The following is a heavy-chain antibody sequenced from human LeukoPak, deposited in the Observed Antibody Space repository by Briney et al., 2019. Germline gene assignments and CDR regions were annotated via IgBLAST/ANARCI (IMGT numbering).Heavy chain of an antibody. D-gene: IGHD6-6*01. Sequence: SETLSLTCAVYGGSFSGYYWSWIRQSPGKGLEWIGKINHSGSTNYNPSLKSRVTISVDTSKNQFSLQLNSVTPEDTAEYYCARAKYSSSPYYYYYYYMDVWGKGTTVTVSS. V-gene: IGHV4-34*01. CDR2: INHSGST. CDR3: ARAKYSSSPYYYYYYYMDV. CDR1: GGSFSGYY. J-gene: IGHJ6*03.